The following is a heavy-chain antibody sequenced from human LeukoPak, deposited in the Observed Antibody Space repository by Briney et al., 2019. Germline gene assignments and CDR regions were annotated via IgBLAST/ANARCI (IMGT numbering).Heavy chain of an antibody. V-gene: IGHV1-2*02. CDR1: GYTFTGFY. Sequence: ASVKVSCKPSGYTFTGFYLHWVRQAPGQGLQWMGWVSPKNGATKYSQTFRGRVTMTRDTSIDTAYMELSSLTSDDTAIYYCARPTHRLTVTTAIDYWGQGTLVTVSS. CDR3: ARPTHRLTVTTAIDY. D-gene: IGHD4-17*01. CDR2: VSPKNGAT. J-gene: IGHJ4*02.